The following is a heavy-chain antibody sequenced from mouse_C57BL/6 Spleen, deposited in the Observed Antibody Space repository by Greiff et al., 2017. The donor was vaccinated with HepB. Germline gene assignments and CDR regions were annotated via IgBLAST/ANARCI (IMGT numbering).Heavy chain of an antibody. D-gene: IGHD1-1*01. Sequence: EVKLVESGGGLVKPGGSLKLSCAASGFTFSSYAMSWVRQTPEKRLEWVATISDGGSYTYYPDNVKGRFTISRDNAKNNLYLQMSHLKSEDTAMYYCARDITTVVAPYFDVWGTGTTVTVSS. V-gene: IGHV5-4*01. CDR1: GFTFSSYA. J-gene: IGHJ1*03. CDR2: ISDGGSYT. CDR3: ARDITTVVAPYFDV.